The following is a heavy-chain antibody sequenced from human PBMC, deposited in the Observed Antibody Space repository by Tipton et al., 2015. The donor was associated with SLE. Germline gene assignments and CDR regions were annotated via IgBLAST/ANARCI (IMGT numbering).Heavy chain of an antibody. Sequence: LRLSCNVSGGTVSSDSYYWTWIRQPPGKGLEWIGSIYYSGSTKYRSSLKSRVTISLDTSRNQFSLKLTSVTAADTAVYYCARAPLFGVVTVRGPFDYWGQGTLVTVSS. CDR1: GGTVSSDSYY. J-gene: IGHJ4*02. CDR3: ARAPLFGVVTVRGPFDY. V-gene: IGHV4-61*01. CDR2: IYYSGST. D-gene: IGHD3-3*01.